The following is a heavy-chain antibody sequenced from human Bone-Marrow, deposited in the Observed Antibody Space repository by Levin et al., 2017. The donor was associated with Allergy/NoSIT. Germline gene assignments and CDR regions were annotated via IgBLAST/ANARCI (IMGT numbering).Heavy chain of an antibody. CDR3: AKDKITARRLSAFDI. CDR2: IGGSGYST. D-gene: IGHD6-6*01. J-gene: IGHJ3*02. CDR1: GFTFSSYT. Sequence: LSLTCAASGFTFSSYTMSWVRQAPGKGLEWVSGIGGSGYSTYYADSVKGRFTISRDNSKNTLYLQMSGLRAEDTAVYYCAKDKITARRLSAFDIWGQGTTVTVSS. V-gene: IGHV3-23*01.